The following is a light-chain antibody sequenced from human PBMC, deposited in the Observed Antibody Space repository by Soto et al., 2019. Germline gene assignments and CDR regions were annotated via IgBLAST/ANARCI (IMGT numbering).Light chain of an antibody. CDR1: QSVSSN. V-gene: IGKV3-15*01. CDR2: GGS. J-gene: IGKJ3*01. CDR3: QQYNNWPRS. Sequence: EIVMTQSPATLSVSPGERATRSCRASQSVSSNLAWYQQKRGQAPRLLIYGGSTRATGIPARFSGSGSGTEFTLTISSLQSEDFAVYYCQQYNNWPRSFGPGTKVDIK.